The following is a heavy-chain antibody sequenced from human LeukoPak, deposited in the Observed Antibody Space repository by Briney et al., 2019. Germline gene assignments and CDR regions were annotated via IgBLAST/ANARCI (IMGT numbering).Heavy chain of an antibody. Sequence: SGTLSLTCAVSGGSISSNNWWSWVRQPPGKGLEWIGEIFHSGSTNYNPSLKSRVTISVDTSKNQFSLKLSSVTAADTAVYYCARLGANWVFDYWGQGTLVTVSS. V-gene: IGHV4-4*02. CDR1: GGSISSNNW. J-gene: IGHJ4*02. CDR3: ARLGANWVFDY. CDR2: IFHSGST. D-gene: IGHD7-27*01.